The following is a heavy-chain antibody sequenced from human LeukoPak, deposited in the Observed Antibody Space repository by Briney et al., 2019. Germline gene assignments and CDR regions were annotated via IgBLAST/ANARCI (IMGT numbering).Heavy chain of an antibody. CDR1: GFTFSTYE. J-gene: IGHJ6*03. Sequence: GGSLRLSCAASGFTFSTYEMNWVRQAPGKGLEWVSSISSSSSYIYYADSVKGRFTISRDNAKNSLYLQMNSLRGEDTAVYYCARDASYYYYMDVWGKGTTVTVSS. CDR3: ARDASYYYYMDV. CDR2: ISSSSSYI. V-gene: IGHV3-21*01. D-gene: IGHD2-15*01.